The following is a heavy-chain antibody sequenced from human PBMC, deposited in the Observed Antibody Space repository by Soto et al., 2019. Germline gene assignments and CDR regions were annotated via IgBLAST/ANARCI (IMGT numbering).Heavy chain of an antibody. CDR3: AKDHTDARVVVLDAFDI. Sequence: GGSLRLSCAASGFTFSSYAMSWVRQAPGKGLEWVSAISGSGGSTYYADSVKGRFTISRDNPKNTLYLQMNSLRAEDTAVYYCAKDHTDARVVVLDAFDIWGQGTMVTVSS. V-gene: IGHV3-23*01. J-gene: IGHJ3*02. D-gene: IGHD2-15*01. CDR2: ISGSGGST. CDR1: GFTFSSYA.